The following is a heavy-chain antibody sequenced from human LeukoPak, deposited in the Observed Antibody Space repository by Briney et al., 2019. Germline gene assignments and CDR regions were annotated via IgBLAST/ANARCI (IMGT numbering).Heavy chain of an antibody. Sequence: KPSETLPLTCTVVGGSITSDYWSWIRQPAGKGLEWIGRIFTSGSTTYNPSLKSRVTMSLDTSKNQFFLKLSSVTAADTAAYFCSRGGANDLWGQGTLVTVSS. CDR3: SRGGANDL. D-gene: IGHD4/OR15-4a*01. CDR2: IFTSGST. CDR1: GGSITSDY. J-gene: IGHJ5*02. V-gene: IGHV4-4*07.